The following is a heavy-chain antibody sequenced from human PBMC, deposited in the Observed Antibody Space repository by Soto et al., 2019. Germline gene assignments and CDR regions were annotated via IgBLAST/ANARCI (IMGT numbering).Heavy chain of an antibody. Sequence: QVQLQESGPGLVKPSQTLSLPCTVSGGSISSGDYYWSWIRQHPGKGLEWIGYIYYSGSTYYNPSHTRRVTIAVDTSKNQFSLQLSSVAAADTAVYYCARWWSGSRQGFDPWGQGTLGTVSS. CDR3: ARWWSGSRQGFDP. V-gene: IGHV4-31*03. J-gene: IGHJ5*02. D-gene: IGHD3-3*01. CDR1: GGSISSGDYY. CDR2: IYYSGST.